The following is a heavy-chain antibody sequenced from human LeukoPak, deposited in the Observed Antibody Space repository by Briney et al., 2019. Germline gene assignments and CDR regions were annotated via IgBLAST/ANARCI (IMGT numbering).Heavy chain of an antibody. V-gene: IGHV1-3*01. J-gene: IGHJ3*02. CDR2: INAGNGNT. Sequence: LGASVKVSCKASGYTFTSYAMHWVRQAPGQRLEWMGWINAGNGNTKYSQKFQGRVTITRDTSASTAYMELSSLRSEDTAVYYCARGGEPAAPEGPRGAFDIWGQGTMVTVSS. CDR3: ARGGEPAAPEGPRGAFDI. D-gene: IGHD2-2*01. CDR1: GYTFTSYA.